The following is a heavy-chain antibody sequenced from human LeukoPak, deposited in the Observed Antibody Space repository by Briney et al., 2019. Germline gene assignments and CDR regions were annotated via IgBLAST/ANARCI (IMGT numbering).Heavy chain of an antibody. CDR2: ISNSGST. D-gene: IGHD1-14*01. CDR3: ASSTAVLTQLDY. J-gene: IGHJ4*02. V-gene: IGHV4-59*08. Sequence: SETLSLTCTVSGGSISSNYWSWIRQPPGRGLEWIGYISNSGSTNYNPSLKSRVSISVDTSKNQFSLNLNSVTATDTAVYYCASSTAVLTQLDYWGQGTLVTVSS. CDR1: GGSISSNY.